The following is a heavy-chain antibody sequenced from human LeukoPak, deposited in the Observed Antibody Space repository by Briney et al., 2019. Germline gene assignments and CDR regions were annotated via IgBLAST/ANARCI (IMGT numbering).Heavy chain of an antibody. CDR1: GGTFSSYA. V-gene: IGHV1-8*02. CDR3: ARGWVNYYDSSGNEF. CDR2: MNPNSGNT. D-gene: IGHD3-22*01. Sequence: VASVKVSCKASGGTFSSYAISWVRQAPGQGLEWMGWMNPNSGNTGYAQKFQGRVTMTRNTSISTAYMELSSLRSEDTAVYYCARGWVNYYDSSGNEFWGQGTQVTVSS. J-gene: IGHJ4*02.